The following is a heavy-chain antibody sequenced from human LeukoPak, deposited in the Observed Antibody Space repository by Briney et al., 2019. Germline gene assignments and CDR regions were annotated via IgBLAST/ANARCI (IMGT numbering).Heavy chain of an antibody. Sequence: SETLSLTCTVSGGSISSGGYYWSWIRQHPGKGLEWIEYIYYSGSTYYNPSLKSRVTISVDTSKNQFSLKLSSVTAADTAVYYCAREGNYYGSGSYYYYYGMDVWGQGTTVTVSS. CDR1: GGSISSGGYY. CDR2: IYYSGST. V-gene: IGHV4-31*03. D-gene: IGHD3-10*01. CDR3: AREGNYYGSGSYYYYYGMDV. J-gene: IGHJ6*02.